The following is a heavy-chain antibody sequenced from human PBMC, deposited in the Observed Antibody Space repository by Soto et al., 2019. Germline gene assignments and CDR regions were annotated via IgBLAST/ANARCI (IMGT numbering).Heavy chain of an antibody. CDR3: ARKSDSSRVPEADGV. CDR1: GFSVGSNY. J-gene: IGHJ4*02. Sequence: EVQLVETGGGLIQPGGSLRLSCAASGFSVGSNYMTWVRQSPGKGLEWVSLIYSNGDTDYADSVKGRFSISRDNFKNTLYLQMNNLRAEDTAVYPCARKSDSSRVPEADGVWGRGTLVTVSS. D-gene: IGHD2-8*01. V-gene: IGHV3-53*02. CDR2: IYSNGDT.